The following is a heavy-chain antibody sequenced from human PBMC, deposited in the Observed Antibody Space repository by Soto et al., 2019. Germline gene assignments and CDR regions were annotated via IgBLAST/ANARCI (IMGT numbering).Heavy chain of an antibody. D-gene: IGHD6-6*01. J-gene: IGHJ3*02. V-gene: IGHV4-39*01. Sequence: QLQLQESGPGLVKPSETLSLTCTVSGGSISSSSYYWGWIRQPPGKGLEWIGGIYYSGSTYYNPSLKRRVTISQDKSNNPLSLKLSSVTAADTAVYYCASHTAWAGSSSQRDDAFDSWGQGTMVTVSS. CDR1: GGSISSSSYY. CDR2: IYYSGST. CDR3: ASHTAWAGSSSQRDDAFDS.